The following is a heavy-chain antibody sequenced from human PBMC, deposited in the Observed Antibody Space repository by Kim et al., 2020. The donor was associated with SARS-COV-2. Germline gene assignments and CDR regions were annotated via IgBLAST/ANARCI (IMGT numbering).Heavy chain of an antibody. D-gene: IGHD4-17*01. J-gene: IGHJ5*02. CDR3: ARVRARTRGFDP. V-gene: IGHV4-31*02. Sequence: YYNPSLKSRVTISVDTSKNQFSLKLSSVTAAETAVYYCARVRARTRGFDPWGQGTLVTVSS.